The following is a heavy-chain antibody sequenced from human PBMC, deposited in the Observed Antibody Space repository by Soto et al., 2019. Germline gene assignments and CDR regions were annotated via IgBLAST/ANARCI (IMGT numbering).Heavy chain of an antibody. V-gene: IGHV3-30-3*01. J-gene: IGHJ4*02. CDR2: ISYDGSNK. CDR3: ARIIGSSWYGLGY. Sequence: PGGSLRLSCAASGFTFSSYAMHWVRQAPGKGLEWVAVISYDGSNKYYADSVKGRFTISRDNSKNTLYLQMNSLRAEDTAVYYCARIIGSSWYGLGYWGQGT. CDR1: GFTFSSYA. D-gene: IGHD6-13*01.